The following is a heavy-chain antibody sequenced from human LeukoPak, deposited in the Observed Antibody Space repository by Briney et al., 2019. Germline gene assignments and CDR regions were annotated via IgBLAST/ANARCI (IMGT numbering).Heavy chain of an antibody. CDR1: GGSISSSGYY. Sequence: SKTLSLTCSVSGGSISSSGYYWGWIRQPPGKGLQWIGSIYYSGTTYYNPSLKSRVTISADTSKNQFSLKLTSVTAADTAVFYCARHSDTEPYIPMAFHIWGQGTMVTVSS. CDR3: ARHSDTEPYIPMAFHI. V-gene: IGHV4-39*01. D-gene: IGHD5-18*01. CDR2: IYYSGTT. J-gene: IGHJ3*02.